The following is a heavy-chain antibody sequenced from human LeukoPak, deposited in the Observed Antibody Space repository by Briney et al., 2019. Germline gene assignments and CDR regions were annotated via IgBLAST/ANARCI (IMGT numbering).Heavy chain of an antibody. J-gene: IGHJ4*02. V-gene: IGHV1-2*02. CDR2: INPNSGGT. CDR1: GYTFTGYY. D-gene: IGHD3-10*01. Sequence: ASVKVSCKASGYTFTGYYMHWVRQAPGQGLEWMGWINPNSGGTNYAQKFQGRVTMTRDTSISTAYMELSRLRSDDTAVYYCARVVTMVRGVIYFDYWGQGTLVTVSS. CDR3: ARVVTMVRGVIYFDY.